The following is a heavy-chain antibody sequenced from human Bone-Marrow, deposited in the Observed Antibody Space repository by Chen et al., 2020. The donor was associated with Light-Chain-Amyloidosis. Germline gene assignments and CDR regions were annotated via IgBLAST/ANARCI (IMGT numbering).Heavy chain of an antibody. CDR2: IYPDDSDA. CDR3: ARRRDGYNFDY. V-gene: IGHV5-51*01. D-gene: IGHD5-12*01. Sequence: EVQLVQSGAEVKETGESLKISCQVFGYTFSAFWIGWVRQRPGKGLEWMGVIYPDDSDARYSPSFEGQVTISADKSITTAYLQWRSLKASDTAMYYCARRRDGYNFDYWGQGTLVTVSS. CDR1: GYTFSAFW. J-gene: IGHJ4*02.